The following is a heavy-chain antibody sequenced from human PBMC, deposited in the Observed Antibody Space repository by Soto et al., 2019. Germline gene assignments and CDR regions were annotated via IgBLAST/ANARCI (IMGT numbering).Heavy chain of an antibody. Sequence: QVQLQQWGAGLLKPSETLSLTCAVYGGSFSGYYWSWIRQPPGKGLEWIGEINHSGSTNYNPSLKSRVTISVDTSKSQFSLKLSSVTAAYTVVYYCARGVAPTYYYDSSGYYHFDYWGQGTLVTVSS. D-gene: IGHD3-22*01. J-gene: IGHJ4*02. CDR3: ARGVAPTYYYDSSGYYHFDY. CDR2: INHSGST. V-gene: IGHV4-34*01. CDR1: GGSFSGYY.